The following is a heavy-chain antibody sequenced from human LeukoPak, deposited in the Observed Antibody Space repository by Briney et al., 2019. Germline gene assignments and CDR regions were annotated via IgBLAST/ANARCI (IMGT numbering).Heavy chain of an antibody. D-gene: IGHD3-22*01. V-gene: IGHV3-33*01. CDR1: GFTFSSYG. Sequence: PGRSLRLSCAASGFTFSSYGMHWVRQAPGKGLEWVAVIWYDGSNKYYADSVKGRFTISRDNSKNTLYLQMNSLRAEDTAVYYCARGRRGSGYYVDYWGQGTLVTVSS. CDR2: IWYDGSNK. J-gene: IGHJ4*02. CDR3: ARGRRGSGYYVDY.